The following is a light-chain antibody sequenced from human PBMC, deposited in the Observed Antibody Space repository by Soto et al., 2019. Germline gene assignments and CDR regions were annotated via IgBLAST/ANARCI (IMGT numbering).Light chain of an antibody. V-gene: IGLV1-40*01. CDR3: QSYDSILRGWG. CDR1: SSNIGAGYD. J-gene: IGLJ3*02. Sequence: QSVLTQPPAVSGAPGQRVTLSCTGSSSNIGAGYDVHWYQQLPGTAPKLLIYGNSNRPSGVPDRCSGAKSGTSASLAITGLQAEDEADYYSQSYDSILRGWGFGGGTKVTVL. CDR2: GNS.